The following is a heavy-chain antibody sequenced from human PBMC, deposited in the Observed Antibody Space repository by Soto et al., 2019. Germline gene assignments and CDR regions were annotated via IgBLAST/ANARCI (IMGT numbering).Heavy chain of an antibody. Sequence: PGGSLTLSCEASGFTFNGYSMYWIRQAPEKGLEWVSSISSSGTYIYYADSVKGRFAISRDNANNVMYLQMDTLRAEDTAVYYCVRAGHVFDVHYYGMDLWGQGTTVTSP. V-gene: IGHV3-21*01. CDR1: GFTFNGYS. CDR3: VRAGHVFDVHYYGMDL. D-gene: IGHD3-10*01. CDR2: ISSSGTYI. J-gene: IGHJ6*02.